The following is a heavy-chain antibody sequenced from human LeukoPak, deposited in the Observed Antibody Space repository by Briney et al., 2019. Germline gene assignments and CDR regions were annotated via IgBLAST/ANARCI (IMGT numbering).Heavy chain of an antibody. CDR1: GGSNSSSSYY. CDR2: IYYSGIT. J-gene: IGHJ4*02. D-gene: IGHD2-8*01. V-gene: IGHV4-39*01. Sequence: SETLSLXCTVSGGSNSSSSYYWGWIRQPPGKGLEWIGSIYYSGITYYNPSLKSRVTISVDTSKNQFSLKLSSVTAADTAVYYCASLKRKIGYCTNGVCYSGLDYWGQGTLVTVSS. CDR3: ASLKRKIGYCTNGVCYSGLDY.